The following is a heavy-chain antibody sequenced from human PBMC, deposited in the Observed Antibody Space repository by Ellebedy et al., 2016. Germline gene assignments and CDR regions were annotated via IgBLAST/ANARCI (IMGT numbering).Heavy chain of an antibody. Sequence: GESLKFSCAASGFTFSNAWMNWVRQAPGKGLEWVGRIKSKTDGGAADYAAPVKGRFTISRDDSKNTLYLQMNSLKTEDTAVYFCTTVYRYNYDSVWGQGTLVTVSS. CDR1: GFTFSNAW. D-gene: IGHD5-18*01. V-gene: IGHV3-15*01. CDR2: IKSKTDGGAA. CDR3: TTVYRYNYDSV. J-gene: IGHJ4*02.